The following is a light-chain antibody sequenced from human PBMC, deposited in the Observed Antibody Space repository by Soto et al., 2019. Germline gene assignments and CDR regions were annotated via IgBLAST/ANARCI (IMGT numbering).Light chain of an antibody. CDR3: QQYNNWPPFT. V-gene: IGKV3-15*01. CDR2: GAS. CDR1: ESVSSN. J-gene: IGKJ3*01. Sequence: ETVMTQSPATLSVSPGGRATLSCRASESVSSNLAWYQQQPGQAPRLLIYGASTRATGIPARFSGSGSGTEFTLTISSLQSEDFAVYYCQQYNNWPPFTFGPGTKVDIK.